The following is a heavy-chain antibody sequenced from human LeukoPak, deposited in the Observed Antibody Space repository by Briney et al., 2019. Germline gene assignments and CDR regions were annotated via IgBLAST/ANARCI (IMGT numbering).Heavy chain of an antibody. D-gene: IGHD6-13*01. V-gene: IGHV3-30*02. CDR3: ARDPMTAAGSKDGMDV. Sequence: PGGSLRLSCAASGFTFSSYGMHWVRQAPGKGLEWVAFIRYDGSNKYYADSVKGRFTISRDNPKNTLYLQMNSLRAEDTAVYYCARDPMTAAGSKDGMDVWGQGTTVTVSS. CDR2: IRYDGSNK. CDR1: GFTFSSYG. J-gene: IGHJ6*02.